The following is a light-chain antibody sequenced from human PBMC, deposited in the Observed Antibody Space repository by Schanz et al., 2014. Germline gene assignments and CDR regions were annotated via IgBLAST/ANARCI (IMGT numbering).Light chain of an antibody. CDR3: QQYGSSQWT. V-gene: IGKV3D-15*01. CDR1: QSVSSN. Sequence: DIVMTQSPATLSVSPGERATLSCRASQSVSSNLAWYQQKPGQAPRLLIHDASTRATGIPGRFSGSGSGTDFTLTISSLEPEDFAVYYCQQYGSSQWTFGQGTKVEIK. J-gene: IGKJ1*01. CDR2: DAS.